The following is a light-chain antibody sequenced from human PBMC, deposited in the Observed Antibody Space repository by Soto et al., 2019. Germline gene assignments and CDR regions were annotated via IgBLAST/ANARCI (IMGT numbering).Light chain of an antibody. Sequence: QSVLTQPASVSGSPGQSITISCDGTSSDVGGYNFVSWYQHHPGKVPKLMIYDVSNRPSGVSNRFSGSKSGNTASLTISGLQDEDEADYYCSSYTSSSTLVFGGGTKLTVL. J-gene: IGLJ2*01. CDR1: SSDVGGYNF. CDR2: DVS. CDR3: SSYTSSSTLV. V-gene: IGLV2-14*03.